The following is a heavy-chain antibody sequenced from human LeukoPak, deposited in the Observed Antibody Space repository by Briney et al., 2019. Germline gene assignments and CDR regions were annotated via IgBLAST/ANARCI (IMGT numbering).Heavy chain of an antibody. J-gene: IGHJ6*02. CDR3: AKERVQHDYGALGYYSGMDV. CDR2: ISGSGGST. CDR1: GFTFSSYA. D-gene: IGHD4-17*01. V-gene: IGHV3-23*01. Sequence: GGSLRLSCASSGFTFSSYAMSWVRQAPGKGLEWVSAISGSGGSTYYADSVKGRFTISRDNSKNTLYLQMNSLRAEDTAVYYCAKERVQHDYGALGYYSGMDVWGQGTTVTVSS.